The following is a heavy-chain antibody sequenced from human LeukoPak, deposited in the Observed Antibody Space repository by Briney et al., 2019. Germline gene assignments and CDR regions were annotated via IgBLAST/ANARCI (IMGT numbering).Heavy chain of an antibody. V-gene: IGHV4-38-2*02. D-gene: IGHD3-10*01. CDR2: IYHSGST. Sequence: SETLSLTCTVSGGSISSYYWGWIRQPPGKGLEWIGSIYHSGSTYYNPSLKSRVTISVDTSKNQFSLKLSSVTAADTAVYYCARDLALYYYGSGSYNFDYWGQGTLVTVSS. CDR1: GGSISSYY. J-gene: IGHJ4*02. CDR3: ARDLALYYYGSGSYNFDY.